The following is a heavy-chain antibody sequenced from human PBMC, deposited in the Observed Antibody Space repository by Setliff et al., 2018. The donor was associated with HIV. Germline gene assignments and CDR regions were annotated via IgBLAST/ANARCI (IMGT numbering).Heavy chain of an antibody. V-gene: IGHV3-74*01. CDR3: ARGHSGYKNGMDV. J-gene: IGHJ6*02. CDR2: INSDGSGT. D-gene: IGHD5-12*01. CDR1: GFTFTTYI. Sequence: GESLKISCAASGFTFTTYIMHWVRQAPGKGLVWVSRINSDGSGTSYADSVKGRFTISRDNAKNTLYLQMNSLRAEDMAVYYCARGHSGYKNGMDVWGQGTTVTVSS.